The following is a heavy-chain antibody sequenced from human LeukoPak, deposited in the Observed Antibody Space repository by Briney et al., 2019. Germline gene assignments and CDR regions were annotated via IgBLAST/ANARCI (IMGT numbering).Heavy chain of an antibody. Sequence: PGGSLRLSCAASGFTFSRYWMSWVRQAPGKGLEWVANIKEDESEKYYVDSVKGRFTIFRDNAKNSLYLQMNSLRAEDTAVYYCARFPRGDYSTTPLYWGQGTLVTVSS. CDR1: GFTFSRYW. CDR3: ARFPRGDYSTTPLY. D-gene: IGHD1-1*01. CDR2: IKEDESEK. V-gene: IGHV3-7*01. J-gene: IGHJ4*02.